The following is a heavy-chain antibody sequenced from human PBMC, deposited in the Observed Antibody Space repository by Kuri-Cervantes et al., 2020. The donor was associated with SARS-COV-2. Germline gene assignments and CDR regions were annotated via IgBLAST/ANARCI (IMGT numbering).Heavy chain of an antibody. CDR1: GYTFTYRY. CDR2: ITPFTGRT. V-gene: IGHV1-45*02. Sequence: SVKVSCKASGYTFTYRYLHWGRPAPGQALEWMGWITPFTGRTYAQDAQHRVSSTGDMSMSTIYMDLSSLKSEDTATYYWATTTGDCSGINCHSPPLCAMDVWGQGTTVTVSS. CDR3: ATTTGDCSGINCHSPPLCAMDV. D-gene: IGHD2-21*01. J-gene: IGHJ6*02.